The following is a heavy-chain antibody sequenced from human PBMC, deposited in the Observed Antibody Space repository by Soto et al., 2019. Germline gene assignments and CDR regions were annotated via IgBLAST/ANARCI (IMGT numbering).Heavy chain of an antibody. D-gene: IGHD6-13*01. Sequence: QVQLVESGGGVVQPGTSLRLSCVASGFTFSSYGMHWVRQAPGKGLEWVAVIWYDASDKFYADSVKGRFTISRDNSKNTLYLQMNSLRAEDTAVYYCATWQQLARDNWFDRWGQGTLVPVPS. CDR2: IWYDASDK. CDR3: ATWQQLARDNWFDR. J-gene: IGHJ5*02. V-gene: IGHV3-33*01. CDR1: GFTFSSYG.